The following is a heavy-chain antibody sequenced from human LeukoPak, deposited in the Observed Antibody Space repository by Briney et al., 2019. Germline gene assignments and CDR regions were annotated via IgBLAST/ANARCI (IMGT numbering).Heavy chain of an antibody. CDR3: ARAATGGYYFDY. Sequence: PSETLSLTCTVSGGSISSGSYYWSWIRQPAGKGLEWIGRIYTSGSTYYNPSLKSRVTISVDTSKNQFSLKLSSVTAADTAVYYCARAATGGYYFDYWGQGTLVTVSS. CDR2: IYTSGST. D-gene: IGHD6-25*01. CDR1: GGSISSGSYY. V-gene: IGHV4-61*02. J-gene: IGHJ4*02.